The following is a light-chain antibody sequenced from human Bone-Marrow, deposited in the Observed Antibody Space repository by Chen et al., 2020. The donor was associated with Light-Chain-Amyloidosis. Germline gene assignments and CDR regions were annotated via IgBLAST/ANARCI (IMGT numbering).Light chain of an antibody. J-gene: IGLJ1*01. CDR1: RSDVGGDNH. Sequence: QSALTQPASVSGSPGQSFTLSCTGTRSDVGGDNHVSWYQQHPDKAPKLMIYEVTNRPSWVPDRLSGSKSDDTASRTIAGLQTEDEADYVCSSYTITNTRVFGSGTRVNV. V-gene: IGLV2-14*01. CDR2: EVT. CDR3: SSYTITNTRV.